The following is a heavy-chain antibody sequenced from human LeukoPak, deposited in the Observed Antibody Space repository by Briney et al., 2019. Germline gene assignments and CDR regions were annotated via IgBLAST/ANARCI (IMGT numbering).Heavy chain of an antibody. CDR3: AKWVAAAGSEIDY. J-gene: IGHJ4*02. V-gene: IGHV4-39*01. Sequence: SETLSLTCTVSGGSISSSSYYWGWIRQPPGKGLEWIGSIYYSGSTYYNPSPKSRVTISVDTSKNQFSLKLSSVTAADTAVYYCAKWVAAAGSEIDYWGQGTLVTVSS. CDR1: GGSISSSSYY. D-gene: IGHD6-13*01. CDR2: IYYSGST.